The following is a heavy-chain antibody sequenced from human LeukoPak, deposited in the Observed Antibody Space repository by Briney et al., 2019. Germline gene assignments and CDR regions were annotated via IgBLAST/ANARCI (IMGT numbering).Heavy chain of an antibody. CDR3: AKASPMILVVSHFDC. Sequence: GASVKVSCKASGYTFTGYYMHWVRQAPGQGLEWMGWINPNRGGTNYAQKFKGRVTMTRDTSISTAYMELSRLRAEDTAVYYCAKASPMILVVSHFDCWGQGTLVTVSS. V-gene: IGHV1-2*02. CDR2: INPNRGGT. D-gene: IGHD3-22*01. J-gene: IGHJ4*02. CDR1: GYTFTGYY.